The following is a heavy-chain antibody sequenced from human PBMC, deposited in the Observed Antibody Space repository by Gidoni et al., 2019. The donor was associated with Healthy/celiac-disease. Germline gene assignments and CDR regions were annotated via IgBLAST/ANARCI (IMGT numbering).Heavy chain of an antibody. V-gene: IGHV1-46*03. Sequence: QVQLVQSGAEVKKPGASVKVSCQASGYTFTSYYMHLVRQAPGHGLEWMGIINPSGGSTSYAQKFQGRVTMTRDTSTSTVYMELSSLRSEDTAVYYCARVDYDSSGYYGRLDYWGQGTLVTVSS. CDR1: GYTFTSYY. CDR2: INPSGGST. D-gene: IGHD3-22*01. J-gene: IGHJ4*02. CDR3: ARVDYDSSGYYGRLDY.